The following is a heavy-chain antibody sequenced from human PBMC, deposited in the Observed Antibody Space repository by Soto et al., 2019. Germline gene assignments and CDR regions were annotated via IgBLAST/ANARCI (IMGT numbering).Heavy chain of an antibody. CDR1: GGSISSGEYY. Sequence: SETLSLTCTVSGGSISSGEYYWSWIRQPPGKGLEWIGYIYYSGSTNYNPSLKSRVTISVDTSKNQFSLKLSSVTAADTAVYYCARHVYDFWSGYHYYYGMDVWGQGTTVTVSS. CDR2: IYYSGST. V-gene: IGHV4-61*08. J-gene: IGHJ6*02. D-gene: IGHD3-3*01. CDR3: ARHVYDFWSGYHYYYGMDV.